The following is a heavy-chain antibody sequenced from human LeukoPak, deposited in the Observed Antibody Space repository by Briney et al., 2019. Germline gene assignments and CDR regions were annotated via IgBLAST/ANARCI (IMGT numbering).Heavy chain of an antibody. D-gene: IGHD2-15*01. CDR3: ARLGYCSGGSCYVDY. Sequence: SETLSLTCTVSGGSISSYYWSWIRQPAGEGLEWIGRIYTSGSTNYNPSLKSRVTMSVDTSKNQFSLKLSSVTAADTAVYYCARLGYCSGGSCYVDYWGQGTLVTVSS. J-gene: IGHJ4*02. CDR1: GGSISSYY. CDR2: IYTSGST. V-gene: IGHV4-4*07.